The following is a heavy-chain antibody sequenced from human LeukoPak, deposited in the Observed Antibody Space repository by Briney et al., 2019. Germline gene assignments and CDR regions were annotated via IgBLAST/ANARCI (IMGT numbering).Heavy chain of an antibody. V-gene: IGHV3-53*01. CDR2: IYTGSGET. J-gene: IGHJ5*02. D-gene: IGHD2/OR15-2a*01. CDR1: GLPVRANY. Sequence: GGSLRLSCAVSGLPVRANYMSWVRQAPGKGLEWVSVIYTGSGETYYADSVKGRFTISRDNSKNTLHLQMNSLRAEDTAVYYCVRSFSFNWFDPWGQGTLVTVSS. CDR3: VRSFSFNWFDP.